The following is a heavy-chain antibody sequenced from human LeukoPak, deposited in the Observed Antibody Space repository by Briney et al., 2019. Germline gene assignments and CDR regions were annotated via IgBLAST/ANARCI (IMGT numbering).Heavy chain of an antibody. V-gene: IGHV4-39*01. Sequence: PSETLSLTCTVSGGSISSSSYYWGWIRQPPVKGLEWIGSIYYSGSTYYNPSLKSRVTISVDTSKNQFSLKLSSVTAADTAVYYCASGIAVAGTAGYWGQGTLVTVSS. J-gene: IGHJ4*02. D-gene: IGHD6-19*01. CDR2: IYYSGST. CDR3: ASGIAVAGTAGY. CDR1: GGSISSSSYY.